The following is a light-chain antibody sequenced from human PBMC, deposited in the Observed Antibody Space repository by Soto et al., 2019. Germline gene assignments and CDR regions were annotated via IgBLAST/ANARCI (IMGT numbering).Light chain of an antibody. V-gene: IGLV1-47*02. CDR3: AAWDDSLSGPV. J-gene: IGLJ3*02. CDR1: SSNIGSNY. Sequence: QLVLTQPPSASGTPGQRVTISCSGSSSNIGSNYVYWYQQLPGTAPKLLLYSNNQRPSGVPDRFSGSKSGTSASLVISGLRSEDEADYYCAAWDDSLSGPVFGGGTQLTVL. CDR2: SNN.